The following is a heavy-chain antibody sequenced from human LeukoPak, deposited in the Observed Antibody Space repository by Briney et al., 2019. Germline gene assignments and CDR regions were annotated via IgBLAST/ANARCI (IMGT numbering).Heavy chain of an antibody. CDR1: GGSMTSSGYY. V-gene: IGHV4-39*01. D-gene: IGHD3-22*01. CDR2: IYYSGIT. J-gene: IGHJ4*02. CDR3: ARAPHFFDISGSRYYFDY. Sequence: SETLSLTCTVSGGSMTSSGYYWGWIRQSPGEGLEWIGNIYYSGITYYNPSLKSRVTISVDTSKNQFSVKLSSVTAADTAVYYCARAPHFFDISGSRYYFDYWGQGTLVTVSS.